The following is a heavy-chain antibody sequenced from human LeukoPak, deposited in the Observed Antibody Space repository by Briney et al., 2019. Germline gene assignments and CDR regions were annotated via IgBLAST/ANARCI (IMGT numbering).Heavy chain of an antibody. CDR1: GDSVSSNSVA. CDR3: ARDSRVSNSLPFDC. V-gene: IGHV6-1*01. Sequence: SQTLSLTCAISGDSVSSNSVAWSWVRQSPSRGLEWLGRTYYRSKWYSDYADSVKSRITINPDTSKNQFSLHLDSVTPEDTAVYYCARDSRVSNSLPFDCRGQGTLVTVSS. J-gene: IGHJ4*02. D-gene: IGHD4-11*01. CDR2: TYYRSKWYS.